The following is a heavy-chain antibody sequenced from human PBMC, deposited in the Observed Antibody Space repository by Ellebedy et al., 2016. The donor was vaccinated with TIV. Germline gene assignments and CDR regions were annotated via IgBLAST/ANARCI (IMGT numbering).Heavy chain of an antibody. V-gene: IGHV1-2*02. D-gene: IGHD1-26*01. J-gene: IGHJ3*02. CDR3: ARDGYSGAYDAFDI. CDR2: IDPNSGGT. CDR1: GYTFTDYY. Sequence: ASVKVSXKASGYTFTDYYIHWVRQAPGQGLEWVGWIDPNSGGTNCAQRFQDSVTLTRDTSINTAYMDLSRLRSDDTAVYYCARDGYSGAYDAFDIWGQGTMVTVSS.